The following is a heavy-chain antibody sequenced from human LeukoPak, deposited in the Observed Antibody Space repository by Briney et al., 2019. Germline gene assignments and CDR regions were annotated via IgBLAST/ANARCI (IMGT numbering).Heavy chain of an antibody. CDR2: IYYSGST. Sequence: PSETLSLTCTVSGGSISSSSYYWGWIHQPPGKGLEWIGSIYYSGSTYYNPSLKSRVTISVDTSKNQFSLKLSSVTAADTAVYYCAREVTYYDNWFDPWGQGTLVTVSS. J-gene: IGHJ5*02. D-gene: IGHD1-26*01. V-gene: IGHV4-39*07. CDR1: GGSISSSSYY. CDR3: AREVTYYDNWFDP.